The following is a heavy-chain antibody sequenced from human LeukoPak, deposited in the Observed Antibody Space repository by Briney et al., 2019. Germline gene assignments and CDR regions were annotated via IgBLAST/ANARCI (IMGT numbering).Heavy chain of an antibody. CDR3: ARRSGIQLLNWFDP. Sequence: SETLSLTCAVYGGSFSGYCWSWIRQPPGKGLEWIGEINHSGSTNYNPSLKSRVTISVDTSKNQFSLKLSSVTAADTAVYYCARRSGIQLLNWFDPWGQGTLVTVSS. D-gene: IGHD5-18*01. CDR1: GGSFSGYC. V-gene: IGHV4-34*01. J-gene: IGHJ5*02. CDR2: INHSGST.